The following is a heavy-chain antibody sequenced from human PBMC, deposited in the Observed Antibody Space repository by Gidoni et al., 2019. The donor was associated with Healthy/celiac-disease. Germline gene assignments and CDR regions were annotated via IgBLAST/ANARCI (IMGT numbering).Heavy chain of an antibody. CDR3: ASRIIEYSSSSPGWFDP. CDR2: INHSGST. V-gene: IGHV4-34*01. CDR1: GGSFSGYY. Sequence: QVQLQQWGAGLLKPSETLSPTCAVYGGSFSGYYWGWIRQPPGKGLEWIGEINHSGSTNYNPSLKSRVTISVDTSKNQFSLKLSSVTAADTAVYYCASRIIEYSSSSPGWFDPWGQGTLVTVSS. D-gene: IGHD6-6*01. J-gene: IGHJ5*02.